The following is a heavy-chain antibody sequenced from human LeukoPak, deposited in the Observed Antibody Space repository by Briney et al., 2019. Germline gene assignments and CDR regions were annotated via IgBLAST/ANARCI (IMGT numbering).Heavy chain of an antibody. CDR2: IRGNGET. CDR1: GLRFSSFA. V-gene: IGHV3-23*01. CDR3: ARASWVSTTDAVR. J-gene: IGHJ4*02. Sequence: GGSLRLSCVATGLRFSSFAMSWVRQGPARGLEWVSSIRGNGETFYGDSVKGRFTLYSDSSTNTVYFQLNNLRVEDTAIYYCARASWVSTTDAVRWGQGTLVTVSS. D-gene: IGHD1-14*01.